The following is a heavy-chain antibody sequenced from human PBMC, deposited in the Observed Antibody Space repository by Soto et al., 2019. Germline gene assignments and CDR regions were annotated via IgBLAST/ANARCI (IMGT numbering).Heavy chain of an antibody. CDR2: ISIDGTNK. V-gene: IGHV3-30*03. CDR3: ARAYYYDSSGFYRTDFYYYGMDV. D-gene: IGHD3-22*01. CDR1: GFSFRSFG. Sequence: HPVGSLRLSCEVSGFSFRSFGMHWVRQAPGKGLEWVAVISIDGTNKYYADSVKGRFTMSRDNSKNTLYLQMNSLRAEDTAVYYCARAYYYDSSGFYRTDFYYYGMDVWGQGTTVTVSS. J-gene: IGHJ6*02.